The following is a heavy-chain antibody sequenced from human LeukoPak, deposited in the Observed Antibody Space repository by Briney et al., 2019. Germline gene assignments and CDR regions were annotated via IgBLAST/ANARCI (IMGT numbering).Heavy chain of an antibody. J-gene: IGHJ4*02. V-gene: IGHV3-74*01. D-gene: IGHD2-21*02. CDR3: AKSRGVTTDYFDY. Sequence: GGSLRLSCVASGFTFSNYWMHWVRQAPGKGLVWVSRVNTDESRTNYADSVKGRFTISRDNAKNTVYLQMNSLRAEDTAVYYCAKSRGVTTDYFDYWGQGTLVTVSS. CDR2: VNTDESRT. CDR1: GFTFSNYW.